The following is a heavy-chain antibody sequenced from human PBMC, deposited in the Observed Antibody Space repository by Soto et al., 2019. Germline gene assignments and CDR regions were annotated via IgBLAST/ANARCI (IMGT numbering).Heavy chain of an antibody. J-gene: IGHJ6*02. CDR2: IRSKAYGGTT. CDR1: GFTFGDYA. V-gene: IGHV3-49*03. Sequence: LRLSCTASGFTFGDYAMSWFRQAPGKGLEWVGFIRSKAYGGTTEYAASVKGRFTISRDDSKSIAYLQMNSLKTEDTAVYYCTREGNWNDDYYYYGMDVWGQGTTVTSP. D-gene: IGHD1-20*01. CDR3: TREGNWNDDYYYYGMDV.